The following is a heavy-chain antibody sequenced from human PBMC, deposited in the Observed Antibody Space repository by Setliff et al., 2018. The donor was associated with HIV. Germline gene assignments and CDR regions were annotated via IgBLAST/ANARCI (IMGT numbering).Heavy chain of an antibody. CDR3: ARAFSGYYFDY. Sequence: PGGSLRLSCAASGFTFSSYSMNWVRQAPGKGLEWVSSISSSNSYIYYADSVKGRFTISRDNAKKSLYLQMNSLRADDTAVYYCARAFSGYYFDYWGQGTLVTVSS. V-gene: IGHV3-21*01. CDR2: ISSSNSYI. J-gene: IGHJ4*02. CDR1: GFTFSSYS. D-gene: IGHD3-3*01.